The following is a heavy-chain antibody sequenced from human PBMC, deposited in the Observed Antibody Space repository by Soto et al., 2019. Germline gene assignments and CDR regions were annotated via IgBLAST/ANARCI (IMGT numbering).Heavy chain of an antibody. D-gene: IGHD3-10*01. Sequence: EVQLLESGGDLVQPGGSLRLSCVASGFSFISHVLTRVRQAPGKGLEWVSGMNGDGRNIFYADSVKGRFTISRDNSKDTLYLQMSSLRAEDTAVYYCARDMGLSFWGQGTLVTVSS. CDR3: ARDMGLSF. J-gene: IGHJ4*02. V-gene: IGHV3-23*01. CDR2: MNGDGRNI. CDR1: GFSFISHV.